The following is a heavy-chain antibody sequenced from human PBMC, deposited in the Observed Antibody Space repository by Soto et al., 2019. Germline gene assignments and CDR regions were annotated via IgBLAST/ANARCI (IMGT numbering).Heavy chain of an antibody. CDR2: IDSAGDA. CDR1: GFTFSSHD. Sequence: EVQLVESGGGLVQPGGSLRRSCAASGFTFSSHDMHWVRQVTGKGVEGVSGIDSAGDAKYPASVKGRFTISRENAKYSLYLQMTSLRAEDTAMYYCTRGGIWGVSWNWFDTWGQGTLVTVSS. J-gene: IGHJ5*02. V-gene: IGHV3-13*01. CDR3: TRGGIWGVSWNWFDT. D-gene: IGHD2-15*01.